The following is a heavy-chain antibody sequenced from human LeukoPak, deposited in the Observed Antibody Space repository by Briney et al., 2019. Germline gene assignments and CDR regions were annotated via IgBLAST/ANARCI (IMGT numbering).Heavy chain of an antibody. J-gene: IGHJ3*02. CDR3: ARVMTTVVTDAFDI. D-gene: IGHD4-23*01. CDR1: GGSISSYY. V-gene: IGHV4-59*01. Sequence: SETLSLTCTVSGGSISSYYWSWIRLPPGKGLEWIGYIYYSGSTNYNPSLKSRVTISVDTSKNQFSLKLSSVTAADTAVYYCARVMTTVVTDAFDIWGQGTMVTVSS. CDR2: IYYSGST.